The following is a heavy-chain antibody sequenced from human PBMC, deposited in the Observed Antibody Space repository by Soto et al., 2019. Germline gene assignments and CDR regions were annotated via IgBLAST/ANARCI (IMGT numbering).Heavy chain of an antibody. CDR1: GFTFSNAW. CDR2: IKSKTDGGTT. D-gene: IGHD3-10*01. V-gene: IGHV3-15*07. CDR3: TTELLLWFGGPSDAFDI. Sequence: PGGSLRLSCAASGFTFSNAWMNWVRQAPGKGLEWVGRIKSKTDGGTTDYAAPVKGRFTISRDDSKNTLYLQMNSLKTEDTAVYYCTTELLLWFGGPSDAFDIWGQGTMVTVSS. J-gene: IGHJ3*02.